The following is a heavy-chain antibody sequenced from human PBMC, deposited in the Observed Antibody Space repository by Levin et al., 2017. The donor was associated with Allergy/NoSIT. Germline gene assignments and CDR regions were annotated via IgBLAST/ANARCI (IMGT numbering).Heavy chain of an antibody. CDR2: ITTSNTYI. V-gene: IGHV3-21*01. Sequence: GSLRLSCAASGFALSPYTMNWVRQAPGKGLEWISSITTSNTYIKYVDSVRGRFTISRDNAENSLYLQMNSLRADDTAVYYCARDSDPDAFDIWGQGTMVFVSS. CDR3: ARDSDPDAFDI. CDR1: GFALSPYT. J-gene: IGHJ3*02.